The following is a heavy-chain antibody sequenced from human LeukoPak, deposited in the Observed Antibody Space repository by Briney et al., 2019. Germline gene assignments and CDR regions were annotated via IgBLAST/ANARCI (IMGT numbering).Heavy chain of an antibody. J-gene: IGHJ3*02. CDR3: ARFGRLSGYYDAFDI. CDR1: AGSISSHY. CDR2: VSYTGSI. D-gene: IGHD3-3*01. Sequence: SETLSLTCSVSAGSISSHYWSWIRQSPVKGLEWIGYVSYTGSITYNPSLKSRVTISLETSKKQFSLMLTSVTAADTAVYFCARFGRLSGYYDAFDIWGPGTVVTVSS. V-gene: IGHV4-59*11.